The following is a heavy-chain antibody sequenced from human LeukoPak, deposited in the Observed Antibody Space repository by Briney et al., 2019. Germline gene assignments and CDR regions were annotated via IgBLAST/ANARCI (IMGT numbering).Heavy chain of an antibody. J-gene: IGHJ5*02. V-gene: IGHV4-34*01. Sequence: SETLSLTCAVYGGSFSGYYWTWIRQPPGKGLEWIGEISHSGRANYNPSLKSRVTISLDTSKNQFSLKVSSVTAADTAVYYCAREGSSSWFDPWGQGTLVTVSS. CDR2: ISHSGRA. D-gene: IGHD6-13*01. CDR1: GGSFSGYY. CDR3: AREGSSSWFDP.